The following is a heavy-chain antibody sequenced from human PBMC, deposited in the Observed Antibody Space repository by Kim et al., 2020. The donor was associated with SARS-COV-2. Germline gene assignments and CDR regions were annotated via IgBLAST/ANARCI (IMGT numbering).Heavy chain of an antibody. D-gene: IGHD4-4*01. CDR3: ARDTTTVTAENFYGMDV. CDR2: ISGGSTYT. J-gene: IGHJ6*02. V-gene: IGHV3-11*05. CDR1: GFTFSDYY. Sequence: GGSLRLSCAASGFTFSDYYMSWVSQAPGKGLEWVSYISGGSTYTNYADSVKGRFTISRDNPKKSVYLQMNSLRAEDTAVYYCARDTTTVTAENFYGMDVWGQGTTVTVSS.